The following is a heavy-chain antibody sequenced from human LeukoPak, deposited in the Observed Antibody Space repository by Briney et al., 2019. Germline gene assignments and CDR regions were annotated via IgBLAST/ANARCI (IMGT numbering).Heavy chain of an antibody. J-gene: IGHJ6*03. V-gene: IGHV1-69*13. Sequence: SVKVSCKASGGTFSSYAISWVRQAPGQGLEWMGGIIPIFGTANYAQKFQGRVTITADESTSTAYMELSSLRSEDTAVYYCAGDKSSSRRSFYYYYMDVWGKGTTVTVSS. CDR2: IIPIFGTA. CDR1: GGTFSSYA. CDR3: AGDKSSSRRSFYYYYMDV. D-gene: IGHD3-16*02.